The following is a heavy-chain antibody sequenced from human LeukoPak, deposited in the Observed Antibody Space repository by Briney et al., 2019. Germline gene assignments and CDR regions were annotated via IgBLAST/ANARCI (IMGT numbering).Heavy chain of an antibody. CDR1: GCTFSSYS. D-gene: IGHD2-2*01. J-gene: IGHJ3*02. Sequence: PGGSLRLSCAASGCTFSSYSMNWVRQAPGKGVEGVSYISRSSSTIYYADSVKGRFTISRDNAKNSLYLQMNSLRAEDTAVYYCARDRGYCSSTSCRPSAFDIWGQGTMVTVSS. V-gene: IGHV3-48*01. CDR3: ARDRGYCSSTSCRPSAFDI. CDR2: ISRSSSTI.